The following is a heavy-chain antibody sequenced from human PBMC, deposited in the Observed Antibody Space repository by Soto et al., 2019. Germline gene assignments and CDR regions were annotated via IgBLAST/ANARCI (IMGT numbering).Heavy chain of an antibody. Sequence: GGSLRLSCAASGFTFSSYSMNWVRQAPGKGLEWVSSISSSSSYIYYADSVKGRFTISRDNAKNSLYLQMNSLRAEDTAVYYCARWVYSSSTITYYYYGMDVWGQGTTVTV. J-gene: IGHJ6*02. CDR3: ARWVYSSSTITYYYYGMDV. V-gene: IGHV3-21*01. CDR1: GFTFSSYS. CDR2: ISSSSSYI. D-gene: IGHD6-6*01.